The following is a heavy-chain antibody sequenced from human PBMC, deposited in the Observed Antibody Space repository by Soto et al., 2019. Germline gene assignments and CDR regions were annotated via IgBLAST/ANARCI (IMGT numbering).Heavy chain of an antibody. V-gene: IGHV4-4*07. D-gene: IGHD1-1*01. Sequence: SETLSLTCTVSGASISGFYWSWIRKSAGKGLEWIGRIYATGTTDYNPSLKSRVMMSVDTSRKQFSLKLRSVTAADTAVYYCVRDGTKTLRDWFDSWGQGISVTVSS. J-gene: IGHJ5*01. CDR1: GASISGFY. CDR2: IYATGTT. CDR3: VRDGTKTLRDWFDS.